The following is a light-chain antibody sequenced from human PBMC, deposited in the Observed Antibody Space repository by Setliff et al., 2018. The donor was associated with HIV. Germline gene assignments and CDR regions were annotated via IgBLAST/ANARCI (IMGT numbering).Light chain of an antibody. J-gene: IGLJ1*01. CDR1: SSDIGGYDY. V-gene: IGLV2-14*01. CDR3: SSYSTSGTL. Sequence: QSVLTQPASVSGSPGQSITISCTGTSSDIGGYDYVSWYLQHPRKAPKLIIFEVTNRPSGVSSRFSGSKSGNTASLTLSGLQAEDEADYYCSSYSTSGTLFGAGTKVTVL. CDR2: EVT.